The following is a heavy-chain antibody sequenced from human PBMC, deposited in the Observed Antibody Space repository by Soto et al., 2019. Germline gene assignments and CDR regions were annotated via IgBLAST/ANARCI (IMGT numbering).Heavy chain of an antibody. D-gene: IGHD2-2*01. J-gene: IGHJ3*02. CDR3: AKAYQLLVDAFDI. CDR1: GLTFSSYA. CDR2: ISGSGGST. Sequence: GGSLRLSCAASGLTFSSYAMSWVRQAPGKGLEWVSAISGSGGSTYYADSVKGRFTISRDNSKNTLYLQMNSLRAEDTAVYYCAKAYQLLVDAFDIWGQGTMVTVSS. V-gene: IGHV3-23*01.